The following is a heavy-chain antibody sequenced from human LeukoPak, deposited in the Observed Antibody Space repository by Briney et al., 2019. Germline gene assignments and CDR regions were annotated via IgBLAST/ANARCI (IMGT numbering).Heavy chain of an antibody. CDR3: ARDNLGYCGGDCYSDY. D-gene: IGHD2-21*02. CDR1: GYTFTSYG. CDR2: ISAYNGNT. Sequence: ASVKVSCKASGYTFTSYGISWVRQAPGQGLEWMGWISAYNGNTNYAQKLQGRVTMTTDTSTSTAYMELRSLRSDDTAVYYCARDNLGYCGGDCYSDYWGQGTLVTVSS. J-gene: IGHJ4*02. V-gene: IGHV1-18*01.